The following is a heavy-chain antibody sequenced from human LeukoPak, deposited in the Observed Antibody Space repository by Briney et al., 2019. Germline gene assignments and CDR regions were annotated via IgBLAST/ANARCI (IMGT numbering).Heavy chain of an antibody. D-gene: IGHD4-17*01. Sequence: GRSLRLSCAASGFTFSSYAMHWVRQAPGKGLEWVAVISYDGSNKYYADSVKSRFTISRDNSKNTLYLQMNSLRAEDTAVYYCARDQNEDYGALFQHWGQGTLVTVSS. CDR1: GFTFSSYA. J-gene: IGHJ1*01. V-gene: IGHV3-30-3*01. CDR3: ARDQNEDYGALFQH. CDR2: ISYDGSNK.